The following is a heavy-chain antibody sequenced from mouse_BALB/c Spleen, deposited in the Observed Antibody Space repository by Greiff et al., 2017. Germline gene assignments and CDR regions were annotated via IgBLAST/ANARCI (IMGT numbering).Heavy chain of an antibody. CDR1: GYTFTSYW. Sequence: QVHVKQSGAELAKPGASVKMSCKASGYTFTSYWMHWVKQRPGQGLEWIGYINPSTGYTEYNQKFKDKATLTADKSSSTAYMQLSSLTSEDSAVYYCAREVYPKAFAYWGQGTLVTVSA. CDR3: AREVYPKAFAY. D-gene: IGHD2-1*01. CDR2: INPSTGYT. V-gene: IGHV1-7*01. J-gene: IGHJ3*01.